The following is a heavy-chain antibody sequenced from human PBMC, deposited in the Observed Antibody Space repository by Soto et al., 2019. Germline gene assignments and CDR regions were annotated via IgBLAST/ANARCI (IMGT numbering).Heavy chain of an antibody. CDR2: ISYDGSNK. J-gene: IGHJ4*02. CDR1: GFTFSSYA. V-gene: IGHV3-30-3*01. Sequence: QVQLVESGGGVVQPGRSLRLSCAASGFTFSSYAMHWVRQAPGKGLEWVAVISYDGSNKYYADSVKGRFTISRDNSKNTLYLQMNSLRAEDRAVYYCAREGNTAMANFDYWGQGTLVTVSS. D-gene: IGHD5-18*01. CDR3: AREGNTAMANFDY.